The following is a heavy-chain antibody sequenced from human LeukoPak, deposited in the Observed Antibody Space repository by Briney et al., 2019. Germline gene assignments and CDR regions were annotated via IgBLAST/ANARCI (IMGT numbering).Heavy chain of an antibody. D-gene: IGHD3-10*01. CDR3: ARDRFLPFRLRELLNKSYYYYYMDV. J-gene: IGHJ6*03. V-gene: IGHV4-4*07. CDR2: IFTSGST. Sequence: PSETLSLTCTVSGGSISCYYWSSIRQRAGKGLEWIGRIFTSGSTHYNPSLERRVTMSVDTSKKQFSLRLSSVDAADTAVYYCARDRFLPFRLRELLNKSYYYYYMDVWGKGTTVTVSS. CDR1: GGSISCYY.